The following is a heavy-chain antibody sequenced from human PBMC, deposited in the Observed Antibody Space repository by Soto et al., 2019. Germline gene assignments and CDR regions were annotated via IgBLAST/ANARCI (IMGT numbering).Heavy chain of an antibody. CDR1: GTSISSTNYY. Sequence: SETLSLTCTVSGTSISSTNYYWGWIRQHPGKGQEWITSIYYTGMTYYNPSLKSRVTISVDTSKNQFSLKLSSVTAADRAVYYCARAVGSGSGTLGYYYYGMDVWGQGTTVTVSS. J-gene: IGHJ6*02. V-gene: IGHV4-39*01. CDR3: ARAVGSGSGTLGYYYYGMDV. D-gene: IGHD3-10*01. CDR2: IYYTGMT.